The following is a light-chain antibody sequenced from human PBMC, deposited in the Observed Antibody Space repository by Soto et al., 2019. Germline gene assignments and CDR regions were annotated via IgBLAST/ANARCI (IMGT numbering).Light chain of an antibody. CDR3: MQSIQLPWT. CDR2: EVS. V-gene: IGKV2D-29*01. Sequence: TPSPDSLAVSLGERATINCKSSHSVLYTSNSKKYLAWYLQKPGQPPQLLIYEVSNRFSGVPDRFSGSGSGTDFTLKISRVEAEDVGVYYCMQSIQLPWTFGQGTKVDIK. CDR1: HSVLYTSNSKKY. J-gene: IGKJ1*01.